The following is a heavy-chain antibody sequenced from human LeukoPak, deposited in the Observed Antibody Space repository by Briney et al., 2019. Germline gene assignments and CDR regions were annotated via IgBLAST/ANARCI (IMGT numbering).Heavy chain of an antibody. CDR2: IGTVGDP. CDR1: GFTFSRYD. Sequence: GGSLRLSCAASGFTFSRYDMHWVRQATGKGLEWVSAIGTVGDPYYPGSVKGRFTISRENAKNSLYLQMNSLRAGDTAVYYCARGFLGDAFDIWGQGTMVTVSP. V-gene: IGHV3-13*05. CDR3: ARGFLGDAFDI. J-gene: IGHJ3*02. D-gene: IGHD3-3*01.